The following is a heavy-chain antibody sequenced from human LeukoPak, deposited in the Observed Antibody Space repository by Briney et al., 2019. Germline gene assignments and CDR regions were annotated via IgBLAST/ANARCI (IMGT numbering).Heavy chain of an antibody. D-gene: IGHD3-10*01. J-gene: IGHJ4*02. CDR3: AKGYYGSGSYGWFDY. Sequence: PGGSLRLSCAASGFTFSSSAMSWVRQAPGKGLEGVSTISGSGDRTYYADSVKGRFTISRDNSKNTLFLHMNSLRAEDTAVYSCAKGYYGSGSYGWFDYWGQGTLVTVSS. CDR2: ISGSGDRT. V-gene: IGHV3-23*01. CDR1: GFTFSSSA.